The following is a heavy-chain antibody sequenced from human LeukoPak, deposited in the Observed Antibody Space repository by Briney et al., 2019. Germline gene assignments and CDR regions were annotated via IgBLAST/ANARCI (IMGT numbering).Heavy chain of an antibody. D-gene: IGHD3-22*01. V-gene: IGHV5-51*01. Sequence: GASLQISYKGSGYSFTSYWIGWVRPMPGKGLEWMGIIYPGDSDTRYSPSFQGQVIISADKSISTAYLQWSSLKASDTAMYYCATLRSGYYYDYFDYWGQGTLVTVSS. CDR2: IYPGDSDT. CDR1: GYSFTSYW. J-gene: IGHJ4*02. CDR3: ATLRSGYYYDYFDY.